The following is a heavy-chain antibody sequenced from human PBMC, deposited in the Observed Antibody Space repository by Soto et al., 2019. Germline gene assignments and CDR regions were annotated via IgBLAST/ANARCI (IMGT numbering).Heavy chain of an antibody. CDR2: ILNDGSNR. Sequence: QVQLVESGGGVVQPGRSLRLSCAASEFTFSNYGMHWVRKAPGKGLEWVAVILNDGSNRYHADSVKDRFTISRDNSKSTLYLQMNSLRAEDTAVYYCARDDEYSGNGMDVWGQGTTVTVS. CDR1: EFTFSNYG. J-gene: IGHJ6*02. D-gene: IGHD3-10*01. CDR3: ARDDEYSGNGMDV. V-gene: IGHV3-33*01.